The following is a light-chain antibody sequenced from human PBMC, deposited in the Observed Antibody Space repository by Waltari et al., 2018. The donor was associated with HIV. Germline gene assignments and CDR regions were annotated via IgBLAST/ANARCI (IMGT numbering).Light chain of an antibody. CDR1: NSDIGGYNY. CDR2: EVR. Sequence: QSALTQPASVSGSLGQSVTISCTGANSDIGGYNYVSWYQQHPGKAPKLIIHEVRNRPSGVSDRFPGSKSGNTASLTISGLQAEDESDYYCSSFITTTTHVVFGGGTRLTVL. J-gene: IGLJ2*01. CDR3: SSFITTTTHVV. V-gene: IGLV2-14*01.